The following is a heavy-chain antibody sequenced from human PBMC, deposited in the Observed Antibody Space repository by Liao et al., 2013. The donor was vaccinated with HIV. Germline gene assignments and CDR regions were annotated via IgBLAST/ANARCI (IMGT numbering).Heavy chain of an antibody. CDR2: INDRGKT. J-gene: IGHJ5*01. Sequence: QVPLKQWGAGLLKPSETLSLTCAVYGGTFSDYYWSWIRQSPGKGLEWIAEINDRGKTNHNPSLKSRVTISVDKSKNQVSLKMTSVTATDTAIYYCARGPLGPVGWFDSWGQGSLVTVSS. D-gene: IGHD1-26*01. V-gene: IGHV4-34*02. CDR1: GGTFSDYY. CDR3: ARGPLGPVGWFDS.